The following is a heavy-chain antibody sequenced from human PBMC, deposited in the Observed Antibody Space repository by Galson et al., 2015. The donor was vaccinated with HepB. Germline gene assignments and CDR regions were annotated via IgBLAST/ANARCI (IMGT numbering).Heavy chain of an antibody. J-gene: IGHJ4*02. CDR3: ARAPAAYYYDSSGWITD. CDR2: IYTSGST. D-gene: IGHD3-22*01. V-gene: IGHV4-61*02. Sequence: TLSLTCTVSGGSISSGSYYWSWIRQPAGKGLEWIGRIYTSGSTNYNPSLKSRVTMSVDTSKNQFSLKLSSVTAADTAVYYCARAPAAYYYDSSGWITDWGQGTLVTVSS. CDR1: GGSISSGSYY.